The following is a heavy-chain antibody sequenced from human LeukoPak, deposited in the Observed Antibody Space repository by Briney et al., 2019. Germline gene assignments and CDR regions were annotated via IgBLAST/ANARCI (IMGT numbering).Heavy chain of an antibody. CDR2: IKSKTDGATT. CDR1: GFTFTNAW. J-gene: IGHJ4*02. V-gene: IGHV3-15*01. D-gene: IGHD1-26*01. CDR3: AKAVAPSWELGPIDY. Sequence: GGSLRLSCAASGFTFTNAWMSWVRQAPGKGLEWVGRIKSKTDGATTEYAAPVKGRFTISRDDSKNTLYLQMNSLKTEDTAVYYCAKAVAPSWELGPIDYWGQGTLVTVSS.